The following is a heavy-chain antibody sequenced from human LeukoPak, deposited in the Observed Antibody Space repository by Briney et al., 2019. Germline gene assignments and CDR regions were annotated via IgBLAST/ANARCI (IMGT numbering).Heavy chain of an antibody. J-gene: IGHJ3*02. CDR3: ARHRTYYYDSRAYRRGDAFDI. V-gene: IGHV5-51*01. CDR1: GYSFTSYW. CDR2: IYPGDSDT. Sequence: GESLKISCKGSGYSFTSYWIGWVRQMPGKGLEWIGIIYPGDSDTRYSPSLQGQVTISADKSISTAYLQWSSLKASDTAMYYCARHRTYYYDSRAYRRGDAFDIWGQGTMVTVSS. D-gene: IGHD3-22*01.